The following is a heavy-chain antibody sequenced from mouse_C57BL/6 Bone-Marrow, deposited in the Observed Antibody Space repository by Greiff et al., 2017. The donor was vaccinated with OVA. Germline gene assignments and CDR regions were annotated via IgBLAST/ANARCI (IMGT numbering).Heavy chain of an antibody. V-gene: IGHV5-4*01. Sequence: EVQRVESGGGLVKPGGSLKLSCAASGFTFSSYAMSWVRQTPEKRLEWVATISDGGSYTYYPDNVKGRFTISRDNAKNNLYLQMSHLKSEDTAMYYCARADGFKWYFDVWGTGTTVTVSS. CDR3: ARADGFKWYFDV. CDR1: GFTFSSYA. D-gene: IGHD2-3*01. J-gene: IGHJ1*03. CDR2: ISDGGSYT.